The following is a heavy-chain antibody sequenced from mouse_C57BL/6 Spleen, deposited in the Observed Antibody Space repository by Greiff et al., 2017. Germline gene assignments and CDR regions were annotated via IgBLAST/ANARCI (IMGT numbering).Heavy chain of an antibody. V-gene: IGHV2-6-1*01. Sequence: VKLQESGPGLVAPSQSLSITCTVSGFSLTSYGVHWVRQPPGKGLEWLVVIWSDGTTTYNSALKSRLSISKDNSKSQVFLKMNSLQTDDTAMYYCARHDLNWGNFDFWGQGTTLTVSS. J-gene: IGHJ2*01. CDR3: ARHDLNWGNFDF. D-gene: IGHD4-1*01. CDR2: IWSDGTT. CDR1: GFSLTSYG.